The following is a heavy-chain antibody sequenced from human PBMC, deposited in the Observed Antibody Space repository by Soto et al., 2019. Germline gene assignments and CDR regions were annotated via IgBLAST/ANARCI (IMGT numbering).Heavy chain of an antibody. CDR2: INAGNGNT. V-gene: IGHV1-3*01. CDR3: ARAYSGYVDYYYGMDV. CDR1: GYTLTSYA. D-gene: IGHD5-12*01. Sequence: GASVKVSCKASGYTLTSYAMHWVRQAPGQRLEWMGWINAGNGNTKYSQKFQGRVTITRDTSASTAYMELSSLRSEDTAVYYCARAYSGYVDYYYGMDVWGQGTTVTVSS. J-gene: IGHJ6*02.